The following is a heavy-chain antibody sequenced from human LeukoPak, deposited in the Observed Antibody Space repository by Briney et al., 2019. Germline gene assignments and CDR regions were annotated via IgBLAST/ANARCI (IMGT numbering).Heavy chain of an antibody. Sequence: SETLSLTCAVYGGSFSGYYWSWIRQPPGKGLEWIGEINHSGSTNYNPSLKSRVTISVDTSKNQFSLKLSSVTAADTAVYYCARGFYDSSGYLSYDYWGQGTLVTVSS. CDR1: GGSFSGYY. D-gene: IGHD3-22*01. J-gene: IGHJ4*02. CDR2: INHSGST. V-gene: IGHV4-34*01. CDR3: ARGFYDSSGYLSYDY.